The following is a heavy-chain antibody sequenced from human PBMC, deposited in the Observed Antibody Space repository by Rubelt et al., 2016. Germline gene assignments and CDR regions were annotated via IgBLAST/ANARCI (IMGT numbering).Heavy chain of an antibody. V-gene: IGHV3-21*01. J-gene: IGHJ4*02. D-gene: IGHD5-18*01. CDR2: ISSSSSYI. Sequence: SWVRQAPGKGLEWVSSISSSSSYIYYADSVKGRFTISRDNAKNSLYLQMNSLRAEDTAVYYCARFSYGYAYGDKESANTDYWGQGTLVTVSS. CDR3: ARFSYGYAYGDKESANTDY.